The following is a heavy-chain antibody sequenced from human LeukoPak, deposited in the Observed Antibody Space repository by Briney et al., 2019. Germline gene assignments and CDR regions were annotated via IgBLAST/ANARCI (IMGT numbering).Heavy chain of an antibody. D-gene: IGHD3-10*01. CDR2: ISSYNDNT. CDR1: GYTFSNYG. Sequence: GASVKVSCKASGYTFSNYGISWVRQAPGQGLEWMGWISSYNDNTNYAQKLQGRVTMTTDTSTSTAYMELRRLRSDDTAVYYCARDPGTMVRGSRRGYDGNYYYMDVWGKGTTVTISS. J-gene: IGHJ6*03. V-gene: IGHV1-18*01. CDR3: ARDPGTMVRGSRRGYDGNYYYMDV.